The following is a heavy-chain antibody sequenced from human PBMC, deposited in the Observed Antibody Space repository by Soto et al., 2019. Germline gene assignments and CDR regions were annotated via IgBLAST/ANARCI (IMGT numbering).Heavy chain of an antibody. CDR1: GFTFSSYS. Sequence: PGGSLRLSCAASGFTFSSYSMNWVRQAPGKGLEWVSSISSSSSYIYYADSVKGRFTISRDNAKNSLYLQMNSLRAEDTAVYYCAGLGAARPEDWFDPWGQGTLVTVSS. CDR3: AGLGAARPEDWFDP. J-gene: IGHJ5*02. CDR2: ISSSSSYI. V-gene: IGHV3-21*01. D-gene: IGHD6-6*01.